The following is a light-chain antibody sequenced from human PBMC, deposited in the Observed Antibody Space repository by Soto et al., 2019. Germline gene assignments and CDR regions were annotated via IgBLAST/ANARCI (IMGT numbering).Light chain of an antibody. V-gene: IGLV8-61*01. Sequence: QTVVTQEPSFSVSPGGTVTLTCGLSSDSVSASHFPSWYQQTPGKAPRTLIYNTNTRSSGVPDRFSGSKSATSASLAIGGLRSEDEADYYCAAWDDSLSGWVFGGGTKLTVL. J-gene: IGLJ3*02. CDR1: SDSVSASHF. CDR2: NTN. CDR3: AAWDDSLSGWV.